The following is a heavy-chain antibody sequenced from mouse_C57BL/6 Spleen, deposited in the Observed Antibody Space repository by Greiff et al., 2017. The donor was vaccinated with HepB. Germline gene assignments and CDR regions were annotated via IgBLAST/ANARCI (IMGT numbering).Heavy chain of an antibody. Sequence: VHLVESGSELVKPGASVKISCKASGYAFSSSWMNWVKQRPGKGLEWIGRIYPGDGDTNYNGKFKGKATLTADKSSSTAYMQLSSLTSEDSAVYFCARWDYGSSLYWGQGTTLTVSS. CDR3: ARWDYGSSLY. V-gene: IGHV1-82*01. J-gene: IGHJ2*01. CDR1: GYAFSSSW. D-gene: IGHD1-1*01. CDR2: IYPGDGDT.